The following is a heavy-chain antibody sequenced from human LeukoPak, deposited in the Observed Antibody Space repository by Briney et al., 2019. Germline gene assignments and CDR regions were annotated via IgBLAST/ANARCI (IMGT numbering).Heavy chain of an antibody. Sequence: GGSLRLSCAASGFTVSSNYMSWVRRAPGQGLEGVSVIYSGSSSTYYTDSVKGRSTISRHNSKNTLYLQMNSLRAEDTAVYYCARVGSGWYDFDYWGQGTLVTVSS. J-gene: IGHJ4*02. CDR2: IYSGSSST. CDR1: GFTVSSNY. CDR3: ARVGSGWYDFDY. D-gene: IGHD6-19*01. V-gene: IGHV3-53*04.